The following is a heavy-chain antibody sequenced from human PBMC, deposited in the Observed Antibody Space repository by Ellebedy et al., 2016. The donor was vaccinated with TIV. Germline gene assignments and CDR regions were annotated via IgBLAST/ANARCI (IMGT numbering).Heavy chain of an antibody. CDR1: GFIVGDYA. CDR3: AREDTVANYYGMDV. Sequence: PGGSLRLSCKAYGFIVGDYAMNWVRQAPGKGLEWVGFIRIEAHGGTTEFAASVKDRFIISRDESKSIAYLQMNSLKNEETAVYFCAREDTVANYYGMDVWGQGTTVTVSS. CDR2: IRIEAHGGTT. J-gene: IGHJ6*02. D-gene: IGHD4-11*01. V-gene: IGHV3-49*04.